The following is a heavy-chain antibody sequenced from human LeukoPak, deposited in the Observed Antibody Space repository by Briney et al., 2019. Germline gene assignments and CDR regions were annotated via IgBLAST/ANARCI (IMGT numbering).Heavy chain of an antibody. V-gene: IGHV3-9*03. Sequence: PGGSLRLSCAVSGFTLNDYAMHWVRQAPGKGLEWVSGISYNGGTIGFADSVKGQFTISRDNAKNSLYLQMNSLRAEDMALYYCAKDGCSGGSCYGRSALDIWGQGTMVTVSS. J-gene: IGHJ3*02. CDR1: GFTLNDYA. CDR2: ISYNGGTI. CDR3: AKDGCSGGSCYGRSALDI. D-gene: IGHD2-15*01.